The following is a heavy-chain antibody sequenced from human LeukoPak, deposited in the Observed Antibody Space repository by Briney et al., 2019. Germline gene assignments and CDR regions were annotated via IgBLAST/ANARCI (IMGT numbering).Heavy chain of an antibody. D-gene: IGHD3-22*01. V-gene: IGHV1-24*01. Sequence: ASVKVSCKVSGYTLTELSMHWVRQAPGKGLEWMGGFDPEDGETIYARKFQGRVTMTEDTSTDTAYMELSSLRSEDTAVYYCATDLGPVNTYYYDSSGYYNLGYWGQGTLVTVSS. CDR3: ATDLGPVNTYYYDSSGYYNLGY. CDR2: FDPEDGET. CDR1: GYTLTELS. J-gene: IGHJ4*02.